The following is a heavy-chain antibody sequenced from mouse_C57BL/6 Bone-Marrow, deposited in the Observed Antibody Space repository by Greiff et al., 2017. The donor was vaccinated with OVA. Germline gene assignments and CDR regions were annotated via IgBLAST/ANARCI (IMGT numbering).Heavy chain of an antibody. Sequence: QVQLQQPGAELVKPGASVKVSCKASGYTFTSYWMHWVKQSPGQGLEWIGSLPPSYSDTTYNQKFTCKATLTVDKSASTAYMQLSSLAAEDSAGDYSAIGGYYAWFAYWGQGTMVTVSA. CDR1: GYTFTSYW. CDR2: LPPSYSDT. V-gene: IGHV1-74*01. J-gene: IGHJ3*01. D-gene: IGHD2-3*01. CDR3: AIGGYYAWFAY.